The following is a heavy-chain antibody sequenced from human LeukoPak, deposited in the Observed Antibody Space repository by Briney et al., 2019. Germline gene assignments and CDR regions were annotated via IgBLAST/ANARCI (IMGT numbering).Heavy chain of an antibody. CDR3: ATAIYGSGSALDY. Sequence: SETLSLTCTVSGGSISSSSYYWGWIRQPPGKGLEWIGSIYYSGSTYYNPSLKSRVTISVDTSKNQFSLKLSSVTAADTAVYYCATAIYGSGSALDYWGQGTLVTVSS. J-gene: IGHJ4*02. D-gene: IGHD3-10*01. CDR2: IYYSGST. V-gene: IGHV4-39*07. CDR1: GGSISSSSYY.